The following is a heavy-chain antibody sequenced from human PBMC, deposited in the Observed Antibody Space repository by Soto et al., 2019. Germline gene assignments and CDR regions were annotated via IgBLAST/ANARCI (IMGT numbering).Heavy chain of an antibody. J-gene: IGHJ4*02. D-gene: IGHD3-10*01. CDR2: IYSGGST. Sequence: QVQLQESGPGLVKPSETLSLTCTVSGGSINSYYWSWIRQPAGKGLEWIGRIYSGGSTNYNPSLKSRLHVSVDTSKNQFSMKLTSVTAADTAVYYCARGPGGFGDFSLDYWGQGTLVTVSS. CDR3: ARGPGGFGDFSLDY. CDR1: GGSINSYY. V-gene: IGHV4-4*07.